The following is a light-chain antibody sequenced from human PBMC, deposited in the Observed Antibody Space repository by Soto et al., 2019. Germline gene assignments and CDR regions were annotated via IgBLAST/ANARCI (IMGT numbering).Light chain of an antibody. Sequence: DIQLTHSPSTLSASIGDRVTITCRASQSIGSWLAWYQQRPGKAPNVLIYKASNLERGVPSRFSGSGSDTEFTLTISSLQPEDFATYYCQQYSTFPWTFGQGTKVEL. CDR2: KAS. J-gene: IGKJ1*01. CDR1: QSIGSW. CDR3: QQYSTFPWT. V-gene: IGKV1-5*03.